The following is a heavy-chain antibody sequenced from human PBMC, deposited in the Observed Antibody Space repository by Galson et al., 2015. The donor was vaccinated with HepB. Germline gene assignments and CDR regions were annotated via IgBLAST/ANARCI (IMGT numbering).Heavy chain of an antibody. J-gene: IGHJ4*02. Sequence: SLRLSCAASGFTFSSYSMNWVRQAPGKGLEWVSSISSSSSYIYYAHTVKGRFTISRDNAKNSLYLQMNSLRAEDTAVYYCARAENYGSGTGYWGQGTLVTVSS. CDR1: GFTFSSYS. V-gene: IGHV3-21*01. D-gene: IGHD3-10*01. CDR2: ISSSSSYI. CDR3: ARAENYGSGTGY.